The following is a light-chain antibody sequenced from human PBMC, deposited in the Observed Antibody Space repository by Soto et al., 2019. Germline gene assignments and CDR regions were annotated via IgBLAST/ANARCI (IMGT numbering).Light chain of an antibody. CDR3: AAWDDSLNGWV. Sequence: QSVLTKPPSASGTPGQRVITSCSGSRSNIGSNTVNWYQQFPGTAPKLLIYSNNQRSSVVPDRFSGSKSGTSASLAISGLQSEDEAEYHCAAWDDSLNGWVFGGGTKLTVL. CDR2: SNN. V-gene: IGLV1-44*01. J-gene: IGLJ3*02. CDR1: RSNIGSNT.